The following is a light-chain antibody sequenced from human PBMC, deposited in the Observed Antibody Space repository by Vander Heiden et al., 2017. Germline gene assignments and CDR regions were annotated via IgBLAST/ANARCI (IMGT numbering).Light chain of an antibody. Sequence: QSVSKQPHSASAAPGQKVTISCSGSSSNSGNNYVSWYQHLPGTAPKYLIYENNKRPSGIPDRFSGSKSGTSATLGITGLQTGDEADYYCGTWDSSLSAVVFGGGTKLTVL. V-gene: IGLV1-51*02. CDR2: ENN. J-gene: IGLJ2*01. CDR1: SSNSGNNY. CDR3: GTWDSSLSAVV.